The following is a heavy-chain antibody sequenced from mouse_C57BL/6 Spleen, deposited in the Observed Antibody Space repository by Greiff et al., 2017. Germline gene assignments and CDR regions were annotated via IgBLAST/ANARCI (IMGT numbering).Heavy chain of an antibody. Sequence: QVQLQQPGAELVKPGASVKLSCKASGYTFTSYWMHWVKQRPGQGLEWIGMIHPNSGSTNYNEKFKSKATLTVDKSSSTAYMQLSSLTSEDSAVYYCARDHGSDYYFDYWGQGTTLTVSS. CDR2: IHPNSGST. D-gene: IGHD1-1*01. CDR1: GYTFTSYW. J-gene: IGHJ2*01. CDR3: ARDHGSDYYFDY. V-gene: IGHV1-64*01.